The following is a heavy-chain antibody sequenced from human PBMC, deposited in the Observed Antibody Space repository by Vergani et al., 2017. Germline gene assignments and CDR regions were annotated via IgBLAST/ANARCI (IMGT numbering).Heavy chain of an antibody. Sequence: EVQLVESGGGLVQPGGSLRLSCAASGFTFSSYEMNWVRQAPGKGLEWVSYISSSGSTIYYADSVKGRFTISRDNAKNSLYLQMNSLRAEDTAVYYCARAGGYDILTGYYIPYYYGRDVWGQGTTVTVSS. CDR1: GFTFSSYE. CDR3: ARAGGYDILTGYYIPYYYGRDV. CDR2: ISSSGSTI. V-gene: IGHV3-48*03. J-gene: IGHJ6*02. D-gene: IGHD3-9*01.